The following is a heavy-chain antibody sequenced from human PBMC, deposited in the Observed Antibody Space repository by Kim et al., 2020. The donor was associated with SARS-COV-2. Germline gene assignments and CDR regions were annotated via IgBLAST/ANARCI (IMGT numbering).Heavy chain of an antibody. V-gene: IGHV3-15*01. CDR1: GFTFSNAW. D-gene: IGHD4-17*01. J-gene: IGHJ6*02. CDR2: IKSKTDGGTT. Sequence: GGSLRLSCAASGFTFSNAWMSWVRQAPGKGLEWVGRIKSKTDGGTTDYAAPGEGRFTISRDESKNTLYLQMNSLKTVDTAVYYCTTVGIWGDYVYYYGMDVWGQGTTVTVSS. CDR3: TTVGIWGDYVYYYGMDV.